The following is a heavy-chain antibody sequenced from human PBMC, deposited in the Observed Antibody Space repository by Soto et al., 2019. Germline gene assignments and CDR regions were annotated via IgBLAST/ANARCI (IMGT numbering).Heavy chain of an antibody. CDR1: GGSISSYY. D-gene: IGHD2-2*01. V-gene: IGHV4-4*07. CDR2: IYTSGST. CDR3: ARDIVEVPAAPGGFDP. J-gene: IGHJ5*02. Sequence: SETLSLTCTVSGGSISSYYWSWIRQPAGKGLEWIGRIYTSGSTNYNPSLKSRVTMSVDTSKNQFSLKASDTAMYYCARDIVEVPAAPGGFDPWGQGTLVTVPQ.